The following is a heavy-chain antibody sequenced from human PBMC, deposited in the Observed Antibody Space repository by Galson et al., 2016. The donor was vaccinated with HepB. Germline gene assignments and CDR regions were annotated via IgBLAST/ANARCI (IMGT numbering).Heavy chain of an antibody. D-gene: IGHD3/OR15-3a*01. CDR1: GFIFNNYA. V-gene: IGHV3-30*01. Sequence: SLSLSCAASGFIFNNYAMHWVGQAPGTRLEWVAVISVDGRNKYYADSVKGRFTISRDNSKNTLYLQMNSLRAEDTAVFYCARDDFWTGPPSASFSFDYWGQGTLVTVSS. J-gene: IGHJ4*02. CDR3: ARDDFWTGPPSASFSFDY. CDR2: ISVDGRNK.